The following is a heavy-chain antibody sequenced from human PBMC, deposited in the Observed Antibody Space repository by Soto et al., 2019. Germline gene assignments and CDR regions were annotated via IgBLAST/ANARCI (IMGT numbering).Heavy chain of an antibody. CDR2: INPNSGGT. J-gene: IGHJ6*02. D-gene: IGHD2-2*03. Sequence: ASVKVSCKASGYTFTGYYMHWVRQAPGQGLEWMGWINPNSGGTNYAQKFQGWVTMTRDTSISTAYMELSRLRSDDTAVYYCARLNGYCVSTNCHGYYGMDVWGQGTTVTVSS. CDR1: GYTFTGYY. V-gene: IGHV1-2*04. CDR3: ARLNGYCVSTNCHGYYGMDV.